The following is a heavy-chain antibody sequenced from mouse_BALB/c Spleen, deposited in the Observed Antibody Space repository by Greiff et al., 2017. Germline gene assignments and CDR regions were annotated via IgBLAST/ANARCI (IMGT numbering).Heavy chain of an antibody. CDR1: GYTFTDYN. CDR3: AREATRYAMDY. Sequence: VQLKQSGPELVKPGASVKISCKASGYTFTDYNMHWVKQSHGKSLEWIGYIYPYNGGTGYNQKFKSKATLTVDNSSSTAYMELRSLTSEDSAVYYCAREATRYAMDYWGQGTSVTVSS. D-gene: IGHD3-2*02. V-gene: IGHV1S29*02. CDR2: IYPYNGGT. J-gene: IGHJ4*01.